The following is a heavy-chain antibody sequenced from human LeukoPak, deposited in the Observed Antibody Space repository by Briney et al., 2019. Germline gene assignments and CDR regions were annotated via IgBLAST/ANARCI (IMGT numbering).Heavy chain of an antibody. CDR3: VKGAYWRNLVYYYYLDF. CDR2: ISGSGISAGDGTT. J-gene: IGHJ4*02. Sequence: GGSLRLSCAASGFIFRNYAMSWVRQAPGKGLEWVSSISGSGISAGDGTTSYADSVKGRFTISRDNSKNTLYLQMTGLRPEDTALYYCVKGAYWRNLVYYYYLDFWGQGSLVTVSS. V-gene: IGHV3-23*01. D-gene: IGHD2-21*01. CDR1: GFIFRNYA.